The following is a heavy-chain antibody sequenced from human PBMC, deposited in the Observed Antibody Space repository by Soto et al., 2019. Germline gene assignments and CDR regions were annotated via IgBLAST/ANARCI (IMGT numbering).Heavy chain of an antibody. CDR3: ARQSPFANSNYLYYFDY. J-gene: IGHJ4*02. CDR1: GGSISSYY. Sequence: SETLSLTCTVSGGSISSYYWSWIRQPPGKGLEWIGYIYYSGSTNYNPSLKSRVTISVDTSKNQFSLKLSSVTAADTAVYYCARQSPFANSNYLYYFDYWGQGTLVTVSS. D-gene: IGHD4-4*01. CDR2: IYYSGST. V-gene: IGHV4-59*01.